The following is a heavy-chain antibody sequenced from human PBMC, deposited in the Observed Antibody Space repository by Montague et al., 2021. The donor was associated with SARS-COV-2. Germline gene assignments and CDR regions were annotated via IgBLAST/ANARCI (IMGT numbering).Heavy chain of an antibody. CDR1: GGSISSGSYY. CDR2: IYYSGSS. CDR3: ARARTSLIVVVNEFDY. D-gene: IGHD2-21*01. V-gene: IGHV4-31*03. Sequence: TLSLTCTVPGGSISSGSYYWSWIRQHPGKGLEWIGYIYYSGSSYYNPSLKSRVTISVDTSKNQFSLRLSSVTAADTAVYYCARARTSLIVVVNEFDYWGQGTQVTVSS. J-gene: IGHJ4*02.